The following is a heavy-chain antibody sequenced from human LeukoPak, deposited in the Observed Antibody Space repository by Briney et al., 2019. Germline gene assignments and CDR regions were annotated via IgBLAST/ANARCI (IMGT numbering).Heavy chain of an antibody. CDR2: INHSGST. CDR1: GGSFSGYY. D-gene: IGHD3-10*01. Sequence: SETLSLTCAVYGGSFSGYYWSWIRQPPGKGLEWIREINHSGSTNYNPSLKSRVTISVDTSKNQFSLKLSSVTAADTAVYYCARRGPAGSAGWFDPWGQGTLVTVSS. J-gene: IGHJ5*02. V-gene: IGHV4-34*01. CDR3: ARRGPAGSAGWFDP.